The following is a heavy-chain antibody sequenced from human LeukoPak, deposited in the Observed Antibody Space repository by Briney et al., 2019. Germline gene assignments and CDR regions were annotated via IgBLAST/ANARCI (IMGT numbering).Heavy chain of an antibody. CDR3: AKGSYYDSSGSFYFDY. D-gene: IGHD3-22*01. Sequence: GGSLRLSCAASGFTLSSYSMNWVRQAPGKGLEWVSGISGSGDNTYYADSVKGRFTISRDNSKNTLYVQVNSLGTEDTAAYYCAKGSYYDSSGSFYFDYWGQGTLVTVSS. V-gene: IGHV3-23*01. CDR2: ISGSGDNT. CDR1: GFTLSSYS. J-gene: IGHJ4*02.